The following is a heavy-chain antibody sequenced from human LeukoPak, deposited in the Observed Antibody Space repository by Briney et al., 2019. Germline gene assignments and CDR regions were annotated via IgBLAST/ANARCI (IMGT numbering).Heavy chain of an antibody. CDR1: GGSISSGSYY. CDR3: ARHTLGYSYGRYFDY. Sequence: TLSLTCTVSGGSISSGSYYWSWIRQPAGKGLEWIGRIYTSGSTNYNPSLKSRVTISVDTSKNQFSLKLSSVTAADTAVYYCARHTLGYSYGRYFDYWGQGTLVTVSS. CDR2: IYTSGST. D-gene: IGHD5-18*01. J-gene: IGHJ4*02. V-gene: IGHV4-61*02.